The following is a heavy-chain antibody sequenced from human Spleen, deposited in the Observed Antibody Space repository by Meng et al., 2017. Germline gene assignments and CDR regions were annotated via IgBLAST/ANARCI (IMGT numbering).Heavy chain of an antibody. Sequence: SLKISCEASGFTFDEYAMHWVRQAPGKGPEWVSGISWNSGSIGYADSMKGRLTISRDNAKNSLYLQMNSLRAEDMALYYCAKDGSGTYYSGGLDIWGQGTMVTVSS. J-gene: IGHJ3*02. CDR1: GFTFDEYA. CDR3: AKDGSGTYYSGGLDI. V-gene: IGHV3-9*03. CDR2: ISWNSGSI. D-gene: IGHD3-10*01.